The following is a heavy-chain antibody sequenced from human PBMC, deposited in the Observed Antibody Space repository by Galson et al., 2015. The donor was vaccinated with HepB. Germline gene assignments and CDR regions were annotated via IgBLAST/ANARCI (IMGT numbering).Heavy chain of an antibody. CDR2: IKSKTNGGKT. CDR3: TTVDGGPQRY. CDR1: GFTFTNAW. J-gene: IGHJ4*02. D-gene: IGHD3/OR15-3a*01. Sequence: SLRLSCAASGFTFTNAWMSWVRQAPGKGLEWVGRIKSKTNGGKTDYAAPVKGRFTISRDDSKNTVFLQMNSLKTEDTGVYYCTTVDGGPQRYWGQGNLVTVSS. V-gene: IGHV3-15*01.